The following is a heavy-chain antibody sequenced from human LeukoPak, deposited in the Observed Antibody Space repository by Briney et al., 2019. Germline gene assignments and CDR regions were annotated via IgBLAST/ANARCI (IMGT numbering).Heavy chain of an antibody. Sequence: GGSLRLSCAASGFTVSSNYMSWVRQAPGKGLEWVSVIYSGGSTYYADSVKGRFTISRDNSKNTLYLQMNSLRAEDTAVYYCARRKFYGDVVFDYWGQGTLVTVSS. J-gene: IGHJ4*02. CDR2: IYSGGST. CDR1: GFTVSSNY. CDR3: ARRKFYGDVVFDY. D-gene: IGHD2-21*01. V-gene: IGHV3-53*01.